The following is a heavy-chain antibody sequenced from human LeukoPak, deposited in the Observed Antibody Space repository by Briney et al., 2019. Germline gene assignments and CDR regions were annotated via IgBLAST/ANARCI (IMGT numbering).Heavy chain of an antibody. Sequence: PSETLSLTCAVYGGSFSGYYWSWIRQPPGKGLEWIGEINHSGSTNYNPSLKSRVTISVDTSKNQFSLKLSSVTAADTAVYYCARGCMWIQLCSPFDYWGQGTLVTVSP. CDR3: ARGCMWIQLCSPFDY. D-gene: IGHD5-18*01. CDR2: INHSGST. CDR1: GGSFSGYY. V-gene: IGHV4-34*01. J-gene: IGHJ4*02.